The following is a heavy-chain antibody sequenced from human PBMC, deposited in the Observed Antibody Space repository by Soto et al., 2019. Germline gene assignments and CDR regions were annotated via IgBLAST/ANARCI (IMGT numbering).Heavy chain of an antibody. CDR1: GFTFSSYG. V-gene: IGHV3-30*18. J-gene: IGHJ6*02. Sequence: GGSLRLSCAASGFTFSSYGMHWVRQAPGKGLEWVAVISYDGSNKYYADSVKGRFTISRDNSKNTLYLQMNSLRAEDTAVYYCAKEGVVPAAPHYYYGMDVCGQGTTVT. CDR2: ISYDGSNK. CDR3: AKEGVVPAAPHYYYGMDV. D-gene: IGHD2-2*01.